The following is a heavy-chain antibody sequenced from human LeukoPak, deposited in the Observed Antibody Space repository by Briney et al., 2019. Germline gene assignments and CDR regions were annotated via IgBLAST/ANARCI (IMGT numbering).Heavy chain of an antibody. V-gene: IGHV3-74*01. J-gene: IGHJ4*02. D-gene: IGHD4-23*01. Sequence: GGSLRLSCATSGFTFSNYWMHWVRQAPGKGLVWVSRINSDGSSTSYADSVKGRFTISRDNAKNTLYLQMNSLRAEDTAVYYCAKDIYGGSWPNDYWGQGTLVTVSS. CDR1: GFTFSNYW. CDR3: AKDIYGGSWPNDY. CDR2: INSDGSST.